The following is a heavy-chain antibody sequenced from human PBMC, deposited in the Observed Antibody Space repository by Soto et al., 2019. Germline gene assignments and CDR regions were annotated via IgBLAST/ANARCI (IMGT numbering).Heavy chain of an antibody. D-gene: IGHD2-2*01. J-gene: IGHJ6*03. Sequence: EVQLVESGGGLVKPGGSLRLSCAASGFSFSIYSMNWVRQAPGKGLEWVSSISSSSNYIYYADSVKGRFTISRDNAKNSLYLQMNSLRDEDTAVYYCVRAGGHCGSTSCYEYNQKYYYYMDVWGKGTTVTVSS. CDR3: VRAGGHCGSTSCYEYNQKYYYYMDV. V-gene: IGHV3-21*01. CDR2: ISSSSNYI. CDR1: GFSFSIYS.